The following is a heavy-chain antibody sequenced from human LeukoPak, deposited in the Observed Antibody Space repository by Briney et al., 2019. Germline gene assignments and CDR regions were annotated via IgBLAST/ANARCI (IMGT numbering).Heavy chain of an antibody. Sequence: GGSLRLSCAASGFTFSSYWMSWVRQAPGKGLEWVSSISSSSLSYIYFADSVKGRFTFFRDNAKTSLYLQMNSLRAEDTAVYYCARDRDSSSWSSRRVGDYFDYWGQGTLVTVSS. J-gene: IGHJ4*02. CDR2: ISSSSLSYI. CDR3: ARDRDSSSWSSRRVGDYFDY. D-gene: IGHD6-13*01. CDR1: GFTFSSYW. V-gene: IGHV3-21*01.